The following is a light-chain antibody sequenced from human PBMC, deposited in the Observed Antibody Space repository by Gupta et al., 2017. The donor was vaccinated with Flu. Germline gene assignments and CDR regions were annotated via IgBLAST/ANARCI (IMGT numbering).Light chain of an antibody. J-gene: IGLJ2*01. CDR3: CSYTNTNTDVVV. Sequence: TISSTGTSSDVGGSDYVSWYQQDPGKAPKVMICEVSRRPSGSSNRFSVSKSGNTASLTISGRQDEDEAYDDCCSYTNTNTDVVVFGGGTKLTVL. CDR1: SSDVGGSDY. CDR2: EVS. V-gene: IGLV2-14*01.